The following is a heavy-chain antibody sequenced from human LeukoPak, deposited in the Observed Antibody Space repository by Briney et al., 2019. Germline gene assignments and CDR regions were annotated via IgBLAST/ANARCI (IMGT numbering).Heavy chain of an antibody. CDR1: GFTFSDYY. J-gene: IGHJ4*02. CDR2: ISSSGNTT. D-gene: IGHD6-13*01. CDR3: ARDGGSSWYFDY. Sequence: PGGSLRLSCAASGFTFSDYYMSWIRQAPGKGLEWVSYISSSGNTTYHADSVKGQFTISRDNAKNSLYLQMSSLRAEDTAVYYCARDGGSSWYFDYWGQGTLVTVSS. V-gene: IGHV3-11*04.